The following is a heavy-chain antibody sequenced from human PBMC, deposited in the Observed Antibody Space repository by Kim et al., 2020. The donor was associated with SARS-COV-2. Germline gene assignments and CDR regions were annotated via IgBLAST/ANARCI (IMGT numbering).Heavy chain of an antibody. V-gene: IGHV3-30*04. CDR2: ISYDGSNK. CDR1: GFTFSSYA. D-gene: IGHD1-1*01. J-gene: IGHJ4*02. Sequence: GGSLRLSCAASGFTFSSYAMHWVRQAPGKGLEWVAVISYDGSNKYYADSVKGRFTISRDNSKNTLYLQMNSLRAEDTAVYYCARGNVGNFDYWGQGTLVTVSS. CDR3: ARGNVGNFDY.